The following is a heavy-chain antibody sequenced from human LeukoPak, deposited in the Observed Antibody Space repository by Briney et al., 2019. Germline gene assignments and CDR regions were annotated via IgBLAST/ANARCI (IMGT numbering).Heavy chain of an antibody. J-gene: IGHJ4*02. D-gene: IGHD3-16*02. CDR3: ARGPGVYVWGSYRQPFDY. Sequence: HPGRSLRLSCAASGFTFSSYAMHWVRQAPGKGLEWVAVISYDGSNKYYADSVKGRFTISRDNSKNTLYLQMNSLRAEDTAVYYCARGPGVYVWGSYRQPFDYWGQGTLVTVSS. CDR2: ISYDGSNK. CDR1: GFTFSSYA. V-gene: IGHV3-30-3*01.